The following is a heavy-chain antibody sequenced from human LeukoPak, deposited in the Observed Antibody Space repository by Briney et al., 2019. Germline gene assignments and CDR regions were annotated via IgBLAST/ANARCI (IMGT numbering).Heavy chain of an antibody. V-gene: IGHV3-21*01. CDR1: GFTFSSYT. D-gene: IGHD1-1*01. CDR2: ISSSSRDI. J-gene: IGHJ4*02. Sequence: GGSLRLSCAASGFTFSSYTMNWVRQAPGKGLEWVAAISSSSRDIFYADSVKGRFSISRDNTQNSLSLQMSSLRVEDTAVYYCARCTTGRTFGSLREIKRSREIDYWGQGTLVTVSS. CDR3: ARCTTGRTFGSLREIKRSREIDY.